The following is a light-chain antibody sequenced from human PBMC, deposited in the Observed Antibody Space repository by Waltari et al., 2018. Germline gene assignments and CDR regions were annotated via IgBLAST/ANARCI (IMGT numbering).Light chain of an antibody. Sequence: QSALTQPASVSGSPGQSITISCTGTSSDVGGYNYVSWYQQHPGKAPKLMIFDVSKLPSGVSNRFSGSKSCNTASLTISGLQADDEADYYCCSYTSSSTRVFGGGTKLTVL. V-gene: IGLV2-14*01. CDR3: CSYTSSSTRV. CDR2: DVS. CDR1: SSDVGGYNY. J-gene: IGLJ3*02.